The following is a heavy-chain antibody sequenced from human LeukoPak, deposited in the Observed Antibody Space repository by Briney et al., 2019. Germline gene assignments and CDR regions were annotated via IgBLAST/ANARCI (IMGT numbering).Heavy chain of an antibody. J-gene: IGHJ4*02. Sequence: GGSLRLSCAASGFTFSSYAMHWVRQAPGKGLEWVAVISYDGSNKYYADSVKGRFTISRDNSKNTLYLQMNSLRAEDTAVYYCARDLYYYDSSTSLYGYWGQGTLVTVSS. CDR2: ISYDGSNK. D-gene: IGHD3-22*01. CDR3: ARDLYYYDSSTSLYGY. CDR1: GFTFSSYA. V-gene: IGHV3-30-3*01.